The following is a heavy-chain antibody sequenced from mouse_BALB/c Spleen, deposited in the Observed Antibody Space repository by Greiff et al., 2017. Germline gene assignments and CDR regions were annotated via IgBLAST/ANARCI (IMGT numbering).Heavy chain of an antibody. J-gene: IGHJ4*01. CDR3: ARRDDAFYYAMDY. CDR1: GFSLSTSGMG. D-gene: IGHD2-3*01. CDR2: IYWDDDK. Sequence: VKLVESGPGILQPSQTLSLTCSFSGFSLSTSGMGVSWIRQPSGKGLEWLAHIYWDDDKRYNPSLKSRLTISKDTSRNQVFLKITSVDTADTATYYCARRDDAFYYAMDYWGQGTSVTVSS. V-gene: IGHV8-12*01.